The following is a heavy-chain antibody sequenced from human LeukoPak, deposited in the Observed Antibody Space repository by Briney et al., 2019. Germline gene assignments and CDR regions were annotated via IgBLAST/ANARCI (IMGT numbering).Heavy chain of an antibody. Sequence: SETLSLTCTVSGGSISSYYWSWIRQPPGKGLEWIGYIYYRGSTNYNPSLKSRVTISVDTSKNQFSLKLSSVTAADTAVYYCARAGWDLYVDYWGQGTLVTVSS. D-gene: IGHD1-26*01. J-gene: IGHJ4*02. V-gene: IGHV4-59*01. CDR2: IYYRGST. CDR1: GGSISSYY. CDR3: ARAGWDLYVDY.